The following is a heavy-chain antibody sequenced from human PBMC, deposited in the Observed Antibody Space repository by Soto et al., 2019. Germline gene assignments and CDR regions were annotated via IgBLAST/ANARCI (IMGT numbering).Heavy chain of an antibody. CDR3: ARDCLTNLWFGGFDP. D-gene: IGHD3-10*01. CDR2: IKQDGSEK. J-gene: IGHJ5*02. Sequence: GGSLRLSCAASGFTFSSYWMSWVRQAPGKGLEWVANIKQDGSEKYYVDSVKGRFTISRDNAKNSLYLQMNSLRAEDTAVYYCARDCLTNLWFGGFDPWGQGTLVTVSS. V-gene: IGHV3-7*01. CDR1: GFTFSSYW.